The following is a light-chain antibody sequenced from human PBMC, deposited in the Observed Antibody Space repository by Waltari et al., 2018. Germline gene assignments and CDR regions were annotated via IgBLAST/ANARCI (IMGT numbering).Light chain of an antibody. V-gene: IGKV1-39*01. J-gene: IGKJ5*01. Sequence: DIQMTQSPSSLSASVGDRVTITCRASQSISTYLNWYQQKPGKAPKFLSYAASSLQSGVPSRFSGSGAGTDFTLTISSLQPEDCVTYYCQQSYKTPITFGQGTRLQIK. CDR2: AAS. CDR3: QQSYKTPIT. CDR1: QSISTY.